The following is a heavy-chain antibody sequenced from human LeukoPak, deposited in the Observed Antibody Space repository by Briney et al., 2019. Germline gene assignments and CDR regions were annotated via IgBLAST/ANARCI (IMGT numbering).Heavy chain of an antibody. D-gene: IGHD3-16*02. CDR2: INYSGNT. J-gene: IGHJ5*01. Sequence: PSQTLSLTCTVSGGSISSDNHYWSWIRQHPGKGLEWLGYINYSGNTHYNPSLKSRGTISVDTSKNQFSLKLNSVTAADTAVYYCARVGYEYVWGSYRYGWFDPWGQGTLVTVSS. CDR3: ARVGYEYVWGSYRYGWFDP. CDR1: GGSISSDNHY. V-gene: IGHV4-31*03.